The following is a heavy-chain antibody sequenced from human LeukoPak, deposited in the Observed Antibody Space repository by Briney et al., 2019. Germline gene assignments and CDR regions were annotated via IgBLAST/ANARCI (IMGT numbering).Heavy chain of an antibody. CDR2: MNPNSGNT. V-gene: IGHV1-8*01. J-gene: IGHJ1*01. CDR1: GYTFTSYD. CDR3: AINLPANRRFQH. D-gene: IGHD1-14*01. Sequence: EASVKVSCKASGYTFTSYDINWVRQATGQGPEWMGWMNPNSGNTGYAQKFQGRVTMTRNTSISTAYMELSNVRSEDTAMYYCAINLPANRRFQHWGQGTLVTVSS.